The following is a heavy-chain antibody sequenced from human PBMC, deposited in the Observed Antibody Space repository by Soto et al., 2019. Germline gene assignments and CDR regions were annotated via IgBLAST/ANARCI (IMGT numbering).Heavy chain of an antibody. Sequence: EVQLVESGGGLVQPGRSLRLSCAASGFTFDDYAMHWVRQAPGKGLEWVSGLSWNSGSIGYEESVKGPFTISRDNAKNSLYLQMNSLRAEDTALYYCAKDITPGITMVGGFDYWGQGTLVTVCS. D-gene: IGHD3-10*01. CDR3: AKDITPGITMVGGFDY. V-gene: IGHV3-9*01. CDR1: GFTFDDYA. CDR2: LSWNSGSI. J-gene: IGHJ4*02.